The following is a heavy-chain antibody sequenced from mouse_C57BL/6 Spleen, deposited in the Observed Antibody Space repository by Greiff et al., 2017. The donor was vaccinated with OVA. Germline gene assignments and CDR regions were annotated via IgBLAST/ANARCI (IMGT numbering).Heavy chain of an antibody. J-gene: IGHJ2*01. CDR2: INPGSGGT. CDR3: ARSFTTVVAQYFDY. Sequence: VQLQQSGAELVRPGTSVKVSCKASGYAFTNYLIEWVKQRPGQGLEWIGVINPGSGGTNYNEKFKGKATLTADKSSSTAYMQLSSLTSEDSAVYFCARSFTTVVAQYFDYWGQGTTLTVSS. D-gene: IGHD1-1*01. V-gene: IGHV1-54*01. CDR1: GYAFTNYL.